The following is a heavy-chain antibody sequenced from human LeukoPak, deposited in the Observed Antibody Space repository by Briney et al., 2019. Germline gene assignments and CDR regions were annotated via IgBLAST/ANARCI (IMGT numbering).Heavy chain of an antibody. CDR2: INSDGSWT. D-gene: IGHD3-22*01. V-gene: IGHV3-74*01. CDR1: GNYW. Sequence: GGSLRLSCAASGNYWMHWVRQAPGKGLVWVSHINSDGSWTSYADSVKGRFTISRDNSKNTLYLQMNSLRAEDTAVYYCASHYYDSSGYYYGGGDYWGQGTLVTVSS. J-gene: IGHJ4*02. CDR3: ASHYYDSSGYYYGGGDY.